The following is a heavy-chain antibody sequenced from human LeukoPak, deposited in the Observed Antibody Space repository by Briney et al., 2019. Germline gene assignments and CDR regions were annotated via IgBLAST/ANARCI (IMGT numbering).Heavy chain of an antibody. CDR3: ARARIPIYDSSGYYYDFDY. CDR2: ISYDGSNK. V-gene: IGHV3-30-3*01. D-gene: IGHD3-22*01. Sequence: PGGSLRLSCAASGFTFSSYAMHWVRQAPGKGLEWVAVISYDGSNKYYADSVKGRFTISRDNSKNTLYLQMNSLRAEDTAVYYCARARIPIYDSSGYYYDFDYWGQGTLVTVSS. J-gene: IGHJ4*02. CDR1: GFTFSSYA.